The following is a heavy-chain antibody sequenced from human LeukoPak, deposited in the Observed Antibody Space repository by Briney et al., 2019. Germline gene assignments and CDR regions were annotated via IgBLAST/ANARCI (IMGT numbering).Heavy chain of an antibody. V-gene: IGHV4-59*01. CDR3: ASSVGSHLFQH. CDR2: IYYSGST. J-gene: IGHJ1*01. D-gene: IGHD1-26*01. CDR1: GGSISSYY. Sequence: SETLSLTCTVSGGSISSYYWSWIRQPPGKGLEWIGYIYYSGSTNYNPSLKSRVTISVDTSKNQFSLKLSSVTAADTAVYYCASSVGSHLFQHWGQGTLVTVSS.